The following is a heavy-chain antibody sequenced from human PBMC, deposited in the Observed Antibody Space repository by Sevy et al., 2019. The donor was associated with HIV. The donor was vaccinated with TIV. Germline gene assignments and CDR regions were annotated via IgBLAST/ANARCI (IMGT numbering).Heavy chain of an antibody. CDR2: IHYSGST. D-gene: IGHD7-27*01. J-gene: IGHJ4*02. CDR3: ASHDWGREDY. V-gene: IGHV4-38-2*01. CDR1: GYSISSGYW. Sequence: SAALSLTCAVSGYSISSGYWWDWFRRPPEKGLEWIGAIHYSGSTQYNPSLKSRVTISADTSKNHFSLRLSSMTAADTSVYYCASHDWGREDYWGQGTLVTVSS.